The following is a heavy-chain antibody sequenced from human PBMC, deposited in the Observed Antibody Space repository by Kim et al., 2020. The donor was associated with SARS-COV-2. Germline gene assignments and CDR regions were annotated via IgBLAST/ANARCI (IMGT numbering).Heavy chain of an antibody. CDR3: ARIIIVVVRGVDYYGMDV. CDR2: IRKKENSYTT. V-gene: IGHV3-72*01. J-gene: IGHJ6*02. D-gene: IGHD3-22*01. CDR1: GFIISDHY. Sequence: GGSLRLSCGAFGFIISDHYMGWVRQAPGKGLEWVGRIRKKENSYTTEYAASVKGRFTISRDDSKNTFYLQMESLKTEDTAIYYCARIIIVVVRGVDYYGMDVWGQGTTVTVSS.